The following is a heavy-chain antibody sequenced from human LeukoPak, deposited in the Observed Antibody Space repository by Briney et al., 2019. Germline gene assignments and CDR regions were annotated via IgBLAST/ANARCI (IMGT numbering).Heavy chain of an antibody. D-gene: IGHD1-26*01. CDR2: INHSGST. Sequence: SGTLSLTCAVYGGSFSGYYWSWIRQPPGKGLEWIGEINHSGSTNYNPSLKSRVTISVDTSKNQFSLKLSSVTAADTAVYYCARGRKVGAAYYFDYWGQGTLVTVSS. V-gene: IGHV4-34*01. J-gene: IGHJ4*02. CDR3: ARGRKVGAAYYFDY. CDR1: GGSFSGYY.